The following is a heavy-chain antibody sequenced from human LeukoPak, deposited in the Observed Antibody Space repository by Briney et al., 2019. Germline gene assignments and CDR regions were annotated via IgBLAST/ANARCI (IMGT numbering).Heavy chain of an antibody. Sequence: PSETLSLTCTVSAASISNYYWSWIRQPPGKGLEWIGYIYYSGSANSNPSLKSRVTISIDTSKNQFSLKLSSVTAADTAVYYCARDNRGSYVDYWGQGTLVTVSS. V-gene: IGHV4-59*01. CDR1: AASISNYY. D-gene: IGHD1-26*01. CDR3: ARDNRGSYVDY. CDR2: IYYSGSA. J-gene: IGHJ4*02.